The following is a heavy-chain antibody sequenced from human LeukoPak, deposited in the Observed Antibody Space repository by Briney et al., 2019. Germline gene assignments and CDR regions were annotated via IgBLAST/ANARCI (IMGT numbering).Heavy chain of an antibody. Sequence: GGSLRLSCAASGFTFSSYGMHWVRQAPGKGLEWVAFIRYDGSNKYYADSVKGRFTISRDNAKNSLYLQMNSLRAEDTAVYYCTTLLGVVVPAARRPNYYMDVWGKGTTVTISS. V-gene: IGHV3-30*02. CDR1: GFTFSSYG. J-gene: IGHJ6*03. CDR2: IRYDGSNK. CDR3: TTLLGVVVPAARRPNYYMDV. D-gene: IGHD2-2*01.